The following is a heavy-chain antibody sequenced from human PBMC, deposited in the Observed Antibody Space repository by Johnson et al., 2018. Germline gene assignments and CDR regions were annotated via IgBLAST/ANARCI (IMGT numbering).Heavy chain of an antibody. CDR2: MSSSGGGT. J-gene: IGHJ5*02. CDR3: AKGGGTGWKYNWFGP. D-gene: IGHD3/OR15-3a*01. Sequence: QVQLVQSGGGLVKPGGSLRLSCAASGFTFSDYYMSWIRQTPGKGLEWVSIMSSSGGGTYYADSVKGRFTISRDNSKNTVYLQMNSLRDDDTAVYYCAKGGGTGWKYNWFGPWGQGTLVTVSS. CDR1: GFTFSDYY. V-gene: IGHV3-11*01.